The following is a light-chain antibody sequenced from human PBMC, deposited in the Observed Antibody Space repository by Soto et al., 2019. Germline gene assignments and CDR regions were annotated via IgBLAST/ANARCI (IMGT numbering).Light chain of an antibody. CDR1: QSIDTW. CDR3: QQYENFTPN. J-gene: IGKJ3*01. V-gene: IGKV1-5*01. Sequence: DVRMTQSPSTLSASVGDRVTITCRASQSIDTWLAWYQQKPWKAPRLLIDDASDLESGVPSRFSGSGSGTEFTLTINGLQTDDIATYDCQQYENFTPNFGPETKVSIK. CDR2: DAS.